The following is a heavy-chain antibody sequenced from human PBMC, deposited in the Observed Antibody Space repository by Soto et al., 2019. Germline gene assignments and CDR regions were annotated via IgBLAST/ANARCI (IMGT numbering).Heavy chain of an antibody. J-gene: IGHJ4*02. V-gene: IGHV3-23*01. CDR3: AIRRAVADHY. CDR1: GFTFSSYA. D-gene: IGHD6-19*01. CDR2: ISGSGGST. Sequence: GGSLRLSCAASGFTFSSYAMSWVRQAPGKGLEWVSAISGSGGSTYYADSVKGRSTISRDNSKNTLYLQMNSLRAGDTAVYYCAIRRAVADHYWGQGTLVTVSS.